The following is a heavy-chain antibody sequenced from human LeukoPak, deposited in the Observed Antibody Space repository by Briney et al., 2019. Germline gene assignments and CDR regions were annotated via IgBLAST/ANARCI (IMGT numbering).Heavy chain of an antibody. J-gene: IGHJ4*02. Sequence: GGYLRLSCAASGFTFSSYAGSWVRQAPGRGLECISSISGSGETTYYADSVKGRFTSSRDNSKKTVYLQLSGLRAEDTAVYYCAKAMSSTTWGIFDYWGQGTLVTVSS. D-gene: IGHD2-2*01. CDR1: GFTFSSYA. CDR2: ISGSGETT. CDR3: AKAMSSTTWGIFDY. V-gene: IGHV3-23*01.